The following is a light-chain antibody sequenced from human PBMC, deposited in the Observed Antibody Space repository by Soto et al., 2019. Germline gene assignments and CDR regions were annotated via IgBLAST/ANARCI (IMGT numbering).Light chain of an antibody. CDR3: PQLNTYPIT. V-gene: IGKV1-9*01. Sequence: IQLTQSPSSLSASVGDSVTITCRASQGISRYLAWYQQKPGRAPKLLISAASTLQSGVSSRFSGSGSGTDFTLSISSLKPADFATDYSPQLNTYPITFGGGTKVDVK. CDR2: AAS. J-gene: IGKJ4*01. CDR1: QGISRY.